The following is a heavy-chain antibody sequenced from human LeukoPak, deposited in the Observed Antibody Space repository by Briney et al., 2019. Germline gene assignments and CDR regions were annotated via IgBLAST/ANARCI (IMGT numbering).Heavy chain of an antibody. CDR3: ARGRQWLGHAVDY. CDR1: GGSISGYY. V-gene: IGHV4-34*01. CDR2: INHSGST. Sequence: SETLSLTCTVSGGSISGYYWSWIRQPPGKGLEWIGEINHSGSTNYNPSLKSRVTISVDTSKNQFSLKLSSVTAADTAVYYCARGRQWLGHAVDYWGQGTLVTVSS. J-gene: IGHJ4*02. D-gene: IGHD6-19*01.